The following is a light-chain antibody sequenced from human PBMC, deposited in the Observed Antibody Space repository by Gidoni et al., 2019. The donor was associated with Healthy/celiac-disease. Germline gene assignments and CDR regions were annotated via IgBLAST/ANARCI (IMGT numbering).Light chain of an antibody. CDR3: QQSYSTPWT. V-gene: IGKV1-39*01. CDR1: QSISSY. J-gene: IGKJ1*01. CDR2: AAS. Sequence: DIQMTQFPSSLSASVGDRVTITCRASQSISSYLDWYQQKPGKAPKLLIYAASNLQSGVPSRFSGSGSGTDFTLTISSLQPEDFATYYCQQSYSTPWTFGQGTGVEIK.